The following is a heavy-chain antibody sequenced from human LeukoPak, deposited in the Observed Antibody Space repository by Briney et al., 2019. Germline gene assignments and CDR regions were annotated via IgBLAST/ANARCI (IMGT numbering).Heavy chain of an antibody. D-gene: IGHD6-13*01. CDR2: ISGYNGYT. Sequence: ASVKVSCKASGYTFINYGISWVRQAPGQGLEWMGWISGYNGYTENAQKFQGRVTMTTDKSTSTAYMELRSLRSDDTAVYYCARQAYSSSHLLDPWGQGTLVTVSS. J-gene: IGHJ5*02. V-gene: IGHV1-18*01. CDR3: ARQAYSSSHLLDP. CDR1: GYTFINYG.